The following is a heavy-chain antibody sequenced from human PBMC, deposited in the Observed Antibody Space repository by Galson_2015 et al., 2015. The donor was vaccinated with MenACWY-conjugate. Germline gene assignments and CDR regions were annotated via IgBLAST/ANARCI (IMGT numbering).Heavy chain of an antibody. D-gene: IGHD3-9*01. CDR3: VREATKLRGFDWFDY. CDR1: GFTFSNYD. Sequence: SLRLSCAASGFTFSNYDMHWVRQATGKGLEWVSAIGAGGDTYYLGSVKGRFTISREDAKNSLYLQMNSLRAEDTAVYYCVREATKLRGFDWFDYWGQGTLVTVSS. CDR2: IGAGGDT. J-gene: IGHJ4*02. V-gene: IGHV3-13*01.